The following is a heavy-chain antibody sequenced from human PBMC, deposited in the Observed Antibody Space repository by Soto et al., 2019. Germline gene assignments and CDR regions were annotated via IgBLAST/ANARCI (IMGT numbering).Heavy chain of an antibody. J-gene: IGHJ4*02. V-gene: IGHV4-59*08. Sequence: SETLSLTCTVSGDSISSSYWGWIRQPPGKGLEWIGYIYYSGSTNYNPSLKSRVTISVDTSKNQFSLKLSSVTAADTAVYYCARRWGRTFDYWGQGTLVTVSS. D-gene: IGHD1-26*01. CDR2: IYYSGST. CDR1: GDSISSSY. CDR3: ARRWGRTFDY.